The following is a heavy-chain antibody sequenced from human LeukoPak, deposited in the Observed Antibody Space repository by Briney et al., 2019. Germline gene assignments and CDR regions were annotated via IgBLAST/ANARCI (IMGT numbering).Heavy chain of an antibody. D-gene: IGHD3-22*01. Sequence: GASVKVSCKASGGTFSSYAISWVRQAPGQGLEWMGRIIPILGIANYAQKFQGRVTITADKSTSTAYMELSSLRSEDTAVYYCARERAMIVVVTNDAFDIWGQGTMVTVSS. CDR3: ARERAMIVVVTNDAFDI. J-gene: IGHJ3*02. CDR1: GGTFSSYA. V-gene: IGHV1-69*04. CDR2: IIPILGIA.